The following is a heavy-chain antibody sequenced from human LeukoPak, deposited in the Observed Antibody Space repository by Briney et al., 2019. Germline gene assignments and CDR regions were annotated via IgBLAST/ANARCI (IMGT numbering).Heavy chain of an antibody. Sequence: ASVKVSCKASGYTFISYDINWVRQATGQGLGWMGWMKPNRGNTGYAQKFQGRVTMTRNTSISTAYMELSSLRSEDTAVYYCARGHSWYYYANWFDPWGQGTLVTVSS. CDR3: ARGHSWYYYANWFDP. V-gene: IGHV1-8*01. CDR1: GYTFISYD. D-gene: IGHD6-13*01. J-gene: IGHJ5*02. CDR2: MKPNRGNT.